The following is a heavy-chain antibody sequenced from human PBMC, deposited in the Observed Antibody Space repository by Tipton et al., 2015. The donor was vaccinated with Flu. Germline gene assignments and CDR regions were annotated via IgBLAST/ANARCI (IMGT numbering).Heavy chain of an antibody. CDR2: IYFSGNT. Sequence: TLSLTCAVYGGSFSGYYWGWIRQPPGKGLEWIGSIYFSGNTYYNPSLKSRVTISVDTSKNQFSLKVSSVTAADTAVYYCARDPGSRMFDPWGQGTLVTVSS. CDR1: GGSFSGYY. CDR3: ARDPGSRMFDP. J-gene: IGHJ5*02. V-gene: IGHV4-34*01. D-gene: IGHD6-13*01.